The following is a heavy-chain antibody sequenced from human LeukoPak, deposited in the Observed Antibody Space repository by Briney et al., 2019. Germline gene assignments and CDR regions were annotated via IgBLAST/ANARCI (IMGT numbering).Heavy chain of an antibody. CDR3: ARQKSGSYFNDAFDI. D-gene: IGHD1-26*01. CDR2: IYPGDSDT. Sequence: GEPLKISCKGSGYSFTSYWIGWVRQMPGKGLEWMGIIYPGDSDTRYSPSFQGQVTISADKSISTAYLQWSSLKASDTAMYYCARQKSGSYFNDAFDIWGQGTMVTVSS. CDR1: GYSFTSYW. J-gene: IGHJ3*02. V-gene: IGHV5-51*01.